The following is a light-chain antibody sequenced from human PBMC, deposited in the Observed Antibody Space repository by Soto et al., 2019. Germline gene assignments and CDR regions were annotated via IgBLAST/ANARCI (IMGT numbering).Light chain of an antibody. CDR1: QSVSSN. Sequence: EIVMTQSPATLSVSPGERATLSCRASQSVSSNVAWYQHKPGQAPRLLIYGASTRATGIPARFSGSGSGTEFTLTISSLQSEDFAVYYCQQYNNWPPLTFGGGTKVEIK. V-gene: IGKV3-15*01. CDR3: QQYNNWPPLT. J-gene: IGKJ4*01. CDR2: GAS.